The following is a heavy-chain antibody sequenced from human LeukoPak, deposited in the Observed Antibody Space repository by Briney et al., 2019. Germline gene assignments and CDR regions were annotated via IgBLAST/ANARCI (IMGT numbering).Heavy chain of an antibody. CDR1: GGSISSYY. D-gene: IGHD3-9*01. V-gene: IGHV4-59*01. CDR2: IYYSGST. CDR3: ARDRHDILTGYYNWFDP. J-gene: IGHJ5*02. Sequence: SETLSLTCTVSGGSISSYYWSWIRQPPGKGLEWIGYIYYSGSTNYNPSLKSRVTISVDTSKNQFSLKLSSVTAADTAVYYCARDRHDILTGYYNWFDPWGQGTLVTVSS.